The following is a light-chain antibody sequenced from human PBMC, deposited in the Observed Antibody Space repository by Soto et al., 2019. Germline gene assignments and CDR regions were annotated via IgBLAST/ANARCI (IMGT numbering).Light chain of an antibody. CDR2: LNNDGSH. Sequence: QSVLTQAPSASASLGASVKLTCTLSSGHSSYDIAWHQQQPEKGPRYLMKLNNDGSHSKGDGIPDRFSGFSSGAERYLTISSLQSEDEADYYCQTWGTGIQVFGGGTKLTVL. V-gene: IGLV4-69*01. CDR1: SGHSSYD. CDR3: QTWGTGIQV. J-gene: IGLJ3*02.